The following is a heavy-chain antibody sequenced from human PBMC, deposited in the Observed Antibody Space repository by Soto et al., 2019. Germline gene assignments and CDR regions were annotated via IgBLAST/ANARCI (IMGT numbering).Heavy chain of an antibody. V-gene: IGHV3-53*01. CDR3: AREKITLRYYFDY. D-gene: IGHD3-16*01. Sequence: GGSLRLSCAASGFTVSNNYMSWVRQAPGKGLEWVSTIYRGGNTYYADSVKGRFTISRDNSKNTLYLQMNSLIAEDTAVYYCAREKITLRYYFDYWGQGTLVTVSS. CDR1: GFTVSNNY. CDR2: IYRGGNT. J-gene: IGHJ4*02.